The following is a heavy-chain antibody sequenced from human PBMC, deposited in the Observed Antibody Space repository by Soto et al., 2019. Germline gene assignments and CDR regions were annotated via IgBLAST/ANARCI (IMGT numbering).Heavy chain of an antibody. D-gene: IGHD6-13*01. J-gene: IGHJ4*02. CDR2: IYPGDHET. V-gene: IGHV5-51*01. Sequence: GESLKISCRCSGYTFSNFWIAWVRHLPGKGVEWMGIIYPGDHETRYSPSFHGKVTISADKSINTAYLQWSSLEPSHSAFYYCARSPRSSPYFDYWGQGALVTVSS. CDR3: ARSPRSSPYFDY. CDR1: GYTFSNFW.